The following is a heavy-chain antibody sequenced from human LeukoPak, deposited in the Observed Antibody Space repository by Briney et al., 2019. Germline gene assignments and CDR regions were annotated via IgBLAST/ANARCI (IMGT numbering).Heavy chain of an antibody. D-gene: IGHD2-15*01. CDR3: ARDLIVVVVAATLGDGMDV. CDR2: ISSSSSYI. CDR1: GFTFSSYS. V-gene: IGHV3-21*01. Sequence: GGSLRLSCAASGFTFSSYSMNWVRQAPGKGLEWVSSISSSSSYIYYADSVKGRFTISRDNAKNSLYLQMNSLRAEDTAVYYCARDLIVVVVAATLGDGMDVWGQGTTVTVSS. J-gene: IGHJ6*02.